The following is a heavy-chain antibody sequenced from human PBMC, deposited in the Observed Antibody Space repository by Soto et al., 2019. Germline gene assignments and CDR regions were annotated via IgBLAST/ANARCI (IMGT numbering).Heavy chain of an antibody. V-gene: IGHV3-21*01. J-gene: IGHJ4*02. D-gene: IGHD2-2*01. CDR1: GFTFDDNA. Sequence: GSLRLSCAVSGFTFDDNAMHWVRQAPEKGLEWVSSISSSSYIYYADSVKGRFTISRDNAKNSLYLQMNSLRAEDTAVYYCARAIVTSPGDDYWGQGTLVTVPQ. CDR3: ARAIVTSPGDDY. CDR2: ISSSSYI.